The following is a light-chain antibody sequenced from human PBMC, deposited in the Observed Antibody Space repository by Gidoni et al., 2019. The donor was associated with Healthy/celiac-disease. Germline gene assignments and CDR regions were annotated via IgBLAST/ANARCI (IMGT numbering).Light chain of an antibody. V-gene: IGKV3-15*01. J-gene: IGKJ3*01. Sequence: IVLTQSPATLSVSPGERATLSCRARQSVSSNLAWYQQKPGQAPRRLIYGASTRATGIPARFSGSGSGTEFTLTISSLQSEDLAGYYCQQYNNWPFTFXPXTKVDIK. CDR1: QSVSSN. CDR3: QQYNNWPFT. CDR2: GAS.